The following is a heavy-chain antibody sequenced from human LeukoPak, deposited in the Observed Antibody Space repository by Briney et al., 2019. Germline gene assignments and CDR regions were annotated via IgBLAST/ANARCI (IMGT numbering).Heavy chain of an antibody. CDR1: GFTFSSNW. CDR3: AREASIVVRCSDY. CDR2: INPDGSRT. J-gene: IGHJ4*02. V-gene: IGHV3-74*01. D-gene: IGHD6-6*01. Sequence: QPGGSLRLSCAASGFTFSSNWMHWVRQGPGKGLVWVSRINPDGSRTDYAESVKGRFTISRDNSKNTLYLQMGSLRAEDMAVYYCAREASIVVRCSDYWGQGTLVTVSS.